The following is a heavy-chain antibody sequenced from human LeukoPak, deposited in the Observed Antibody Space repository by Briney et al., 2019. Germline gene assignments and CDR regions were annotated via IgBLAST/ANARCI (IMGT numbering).Heavy chain of an antibody. CDR3: ASPYSSSWYYFDY. V-gene: IGHV3-30*02. D-gene: IGHD6-13*01. CDR1: GFTFSSYG. CDR2: IRYDGSNK. J-gene: IGHJ4*02. Sequence: GGSLRLSCAASGFTFSSYGMHWVRQAPGKGLEWVAFIRYDGSNKYYADSVKGRFTISRDNSKNTLYLQMNSLRAEDTAVYHCASPYSSSWYYFDYWGQGTLVTVSS.